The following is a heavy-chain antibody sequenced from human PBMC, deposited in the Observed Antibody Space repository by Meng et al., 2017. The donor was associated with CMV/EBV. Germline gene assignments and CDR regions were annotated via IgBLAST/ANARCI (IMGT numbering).Heavy chain of an antibody. D-gene: IGHD4-11*01. CDR1: GGTFSSYA. J-gene: IGHJ6*02. CDR3: ARSTVTRRDPGAPNYYYYGMDV. CDR2: IIPILGIA. V-gene: IGHV1-69*10. Sequence: SVKVSCKASGGTFSSYAISWVRQAPGQGLEWMGGIIPILGIANYAQKFQGRVTITADKSTSTAYMELSSLRSEDTAVYYCARSTVTRRDPGAPNYYYYGMDVWGQGTTVTVSS.